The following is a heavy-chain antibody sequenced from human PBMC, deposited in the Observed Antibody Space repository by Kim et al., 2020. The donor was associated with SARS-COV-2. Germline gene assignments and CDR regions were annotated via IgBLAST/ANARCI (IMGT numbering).Heavy chain of an antibody. Sequence: GGSLRLSCAASGFPFSDYSVTWIRQAPGKGLEWFSLISTSAYTTHYAYSVTGRFTISRDNAHNSLSPQMHIMIAEDTASYLCAWVGIPISACDF. CDR1: GFPFSDYS. CDR2: ISTSAYTT. V-gene: IGHV3-11*01. CDR3: AWVGIPISACDF. J-gene: IGHJ2*01. D-gene: IGHD2-21*01.